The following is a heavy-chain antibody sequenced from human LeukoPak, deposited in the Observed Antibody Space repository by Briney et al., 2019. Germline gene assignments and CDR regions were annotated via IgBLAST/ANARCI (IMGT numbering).Heavy chain of an antibody. V-gene: IGHV1-2*02. J-gene: IGHJ4*02. CDR3: ARGKTMVYCGGDCYRFDN. D-gene: IGHD2-21*02. Sequence: ASVKVSCEASGYTFTNYDINWVRQATGQGLEWMGWMNPNSGGTNYAQKFQGRVTMTRDTSISTAYMELSRLLSGDTAVYYCARGKTMVYCGGDCYRFDNWGQGTLVTVSS. CDR1: GYTFTNYD. CDR2: MNPNSGGT.